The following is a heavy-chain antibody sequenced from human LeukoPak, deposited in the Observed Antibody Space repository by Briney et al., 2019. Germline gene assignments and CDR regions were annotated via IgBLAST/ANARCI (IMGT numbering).Heavy chain of an antibody. Sequence: GGSLRLSCAASGFTFSNYVMSWVRQAPGGGLEWVSAISGIGSNTFYADSVKGRFTISRDNSKSTLYLQMNSLRAEDTAIYYCAKDQMIAGGQVYWGQGTLVTVSS. CDR1: GFTFSNYV. CDR2: ISGIGSNT. V-gene: IGHV3-23*01. J-gene: IGHJ4*02. D-gene: IGHD3-22*01. CDR3: AKDQMIAGGQVY.